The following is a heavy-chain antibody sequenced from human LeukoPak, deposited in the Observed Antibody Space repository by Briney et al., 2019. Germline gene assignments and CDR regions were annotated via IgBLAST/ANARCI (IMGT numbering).Heavy chain of an antibody. Sequence: GASVKVSCKASGYTFTSYDINWVRQATGQGLEWMGWMNPNSGNTGYAQKFQGRVTMTRNTSISTAYMELSSLRSEDTAVYYRARGRVGITGTNYDYWGQGTLVTVSS. CDR3: ARGRVGITGTNYDY. J-gene: IGHJ4*02. D-gene: IGHD1-7*01. CDR2: MNPNSGNT. CDR1: GYTFTSYD. V-gene: IGHV1-8*01.